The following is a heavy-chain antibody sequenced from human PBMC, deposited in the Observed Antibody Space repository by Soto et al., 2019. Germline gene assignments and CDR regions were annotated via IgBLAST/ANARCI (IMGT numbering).Heavy chain of an antibody. J-gene: IGHJ4*02. CDR1: GGSVGSGSYY. Sequence: QVQLQESGPGLVKPSETLSLTCTVSGGSVGSGSYYWSWIRQPPGKGLEWIGYIYYSGSTNYNPSLKSRVTISVDTSKNQFSLKLSSVTAADTAVYYCAREDGSSTVDYWGQGTLVTVSS. D-gene: IGHD1-26*01. CDR2: IYYSGST. V-gene: IGHV4-61*01. CDR3: AREDGSSTVDY.